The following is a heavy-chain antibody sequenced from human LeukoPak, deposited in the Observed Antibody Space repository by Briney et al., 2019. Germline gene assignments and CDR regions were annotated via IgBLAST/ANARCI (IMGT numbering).Heavy chain of an antibody. D-gene: IGHD5-18*01. J-gene: IGHJ4*02. CDR2: ISSSSYI. CDR1: GFTFSSYS. Sequence: PGGSLRLSCAASGFTFSSYSLNWVRQAPGKGLEWVSSISSSSYIYYADSVKGRFTISRDNAKNTLSLQMNNLRAEDTGVYYCARDSHLWSIDEWGQGSLVTVSS. CDR3: ARDSHLWSIDE. V-gene: IGHV3-21*01.